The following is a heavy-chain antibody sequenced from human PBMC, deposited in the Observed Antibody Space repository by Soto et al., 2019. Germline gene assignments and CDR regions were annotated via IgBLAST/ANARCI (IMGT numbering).Heavy chain of an antibody. D-gene: IGHD6-6*01. CDR2: IYYSWST. Sequence: QVQLQESGPGLVKPSQTLSLTCTVSGDSISSGDYYWSWIRQPPGKGLVWIGYIYYSWSTFYNPSLNIRVTISVETSKNQFSLKLSSVTAADTAVYYCARAVSSSSRRGYYYYYGMDVWGQGTTVTVSS. J-gene: IGHJ6*02. CDR1: GDSISSGDYY. CDR3: ARAVSSSSRRGYYYYYGMDV. V-gene: IGHV4-30-4*01.